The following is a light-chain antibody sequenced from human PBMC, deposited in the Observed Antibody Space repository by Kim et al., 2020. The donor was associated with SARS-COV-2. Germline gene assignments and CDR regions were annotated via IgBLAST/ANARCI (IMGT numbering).Light chain of an antibody. Sequence: SVKLTCTLSSGHSSYAIAWHQQQPEKGPRYLMKLNSDGSHSKGDGIPDRFSGSSSGAERYLTSSSLQSEDEADYYCQTWGTGIRVFGGGTQLTVL. J-gene: IGLJ2*01. V-gene: IGLV4-69*01. CDR3: QTWGTGIRV. CDR1: SGHSSYA. CDR2: LNSDGSH.